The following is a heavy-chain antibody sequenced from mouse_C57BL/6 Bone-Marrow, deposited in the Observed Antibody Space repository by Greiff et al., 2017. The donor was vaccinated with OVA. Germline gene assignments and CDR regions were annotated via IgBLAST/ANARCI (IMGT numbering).Heavy chain of an antibody. CDR1: GYTFTSYW. J-gene: IGHJ4*01. V-gene: IGHV1-55*01. D-gene: IGHD2-5*01. CDR3: ARDNSNYVVTYYAMDY. CDR2: IYPGSGST. Sequence: QVQLQQPGAELVKPGASVKMSCKASGYTFTSYWITWVKQRPGQGLEWIGDIYPGSGSTNYNEKFKSKATLTVDTSSSTAYMQLSSLTSEDSAVYYCARDNSNYVVTYYAMDYWGQGTSVTVSS.